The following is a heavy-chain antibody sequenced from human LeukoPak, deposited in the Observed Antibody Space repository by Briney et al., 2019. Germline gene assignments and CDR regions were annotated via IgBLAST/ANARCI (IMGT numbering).Heavy chain of an antibody. V-gene: IGHV1-8*01. CDR3: ARGLWFGELADHFDP. J-gene: IGHJ5*02. CDR2: MNPNSGNT. Sequence: ASVKVSCKASGYTFTSYDINWVRQATGQGLEWVGWMNPNSGNTGYAQKFQGRVTMTRNTSISTAYMELSSLRSEDTAVYYCARGLWFGELADHFDPWGQGTLVTVSS. D-gene: IGHD3-10*01. CDR1: GYTFTSYD.